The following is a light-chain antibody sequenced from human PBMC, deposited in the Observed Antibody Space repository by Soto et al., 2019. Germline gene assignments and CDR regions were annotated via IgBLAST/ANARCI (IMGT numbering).Light chain of an antibody. CDR1: QDISDF. V-gene: IGKV1-33*01. CDR2: DAS. CDR3: QQYDNLPIT. Sequence: DIQMTQSPSSLFASVGDRVTITCQASQDISDFLNWYQQKPGKAPKVLIYDASNLETGVPSRFSGSGTGTRFTFTISSLQPEDSGTYYCQQYDNLPITFGQGTRLEIK. J-gene: IGKJ5*01.